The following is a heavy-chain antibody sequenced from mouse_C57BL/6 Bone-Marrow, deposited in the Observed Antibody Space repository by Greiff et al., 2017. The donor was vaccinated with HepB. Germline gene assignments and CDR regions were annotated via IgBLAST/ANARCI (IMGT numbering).Heavy chain of an antibody. CDR2: IDPENGDT. J-gene: IGHJ2*01. Sequence: VQLQQSGAELVRPGASVKLSCTASGFNIKDDYMHWVKQRPEQGLEWIGWIDPENGDTEYASKFQGKATITADTSSNTAYLQLSSLTSEDTAVYYCTAPITTVVAYYFDYCGQGTTLTVSS. CDR3: TAPITTVVAYYFDY. D-gene: IGHD1-1*01. CDR1: GFNIKDDY. V-gene: IGHV14-4*01.